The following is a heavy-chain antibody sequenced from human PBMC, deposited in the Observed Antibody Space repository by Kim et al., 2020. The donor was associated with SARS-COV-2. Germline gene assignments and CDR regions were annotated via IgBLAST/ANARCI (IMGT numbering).Heavy chain of an antibody. Sequence: GGSLRLSCAASGFSGFTFSDSCMSWIRQAPGRGMEWISYISSGNTFTNYTDSVKGRFTVSRDNTTNSLFLQMNSLRIEDTAVYYCARGMRGLFDYWGQGVLVTVSS. D-gene: IGHD1-26*01. CDR2: ISSGNTFT. CDR3: ARGMRGLFDY. J-gene: IGHJ4*02. CDR1: GFSGFTFSDSC. V-gene: IGHV3-11*05.